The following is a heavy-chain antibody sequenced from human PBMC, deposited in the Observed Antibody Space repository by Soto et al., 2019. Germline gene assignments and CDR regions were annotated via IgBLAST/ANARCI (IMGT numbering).Heavy chain of an antibody. J-gene: IGHJ5*02. CDR3: ARGLRPTVRGVIRFDP. Sequence: PSETLSLTCALYGWSFIGYYWSLIRQPPGKGLEWIGEINHSGSTNYNPSLKSRVTISVDTSKNQFSLKLSSVTAADTAVYYCARGLRPTVRGVIRFDPWGQGTLVTVSS. V-gene: IGHV4-34*01. CDR2: INHSGST. CDR1: GWSFIGYY. D-gene: IGHD3-10*01.